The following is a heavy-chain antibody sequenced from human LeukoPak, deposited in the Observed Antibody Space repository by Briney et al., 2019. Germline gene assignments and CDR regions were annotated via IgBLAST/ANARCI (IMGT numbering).Heavy chain of an antibody. Sequence: PSGTLSLTCAVSGGSISSSNWWSWVRQPPGKGLEWIGSIYYSGSTYYNPSLKSRVTISVDTSKNQFSLKLSSVTAADTAVFYCATSGWYLLPGIYWGQGTLVTVSS. V-gene: IGHV4-4*02. CDR2: IYYSGST. CDR1: GGSISSSNW. CDR3: ATSGWYLLPGIY. J-gene: IGHJ4*02. D-gene: IGHD6-19*01.